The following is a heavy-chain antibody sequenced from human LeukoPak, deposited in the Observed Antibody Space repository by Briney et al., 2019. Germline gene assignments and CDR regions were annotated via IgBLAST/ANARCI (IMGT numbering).Heavy chain of an antibody. Sequence: SGTLSLTCAVSGGSINSSNWWSWVRPPPGEGLEGIGEIYHSGRTNCNPSLKSRVTISVDKSKNQFSLKLSSVTATDSAVYYCAREYVVTDSDDYQSPIHNAFDIWGQGTMVTASS. V-gene: IGHV4-4*02. CDR3: AREYVVTDSDDYQSPIHNAFDI. D-gene: IGHD4-17*01. CDR2: IYHSGRT. J-gene: IGHJ3*02. CDR1: GGSINSSNW.